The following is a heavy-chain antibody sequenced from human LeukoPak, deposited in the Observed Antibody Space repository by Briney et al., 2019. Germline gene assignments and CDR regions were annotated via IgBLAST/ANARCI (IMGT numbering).Heavy chain of an antibody. J-gene: IGHJ4*02. CDR3: ARDKGLEWLAFYFDY. V-gene: IGHV3-30-3*01. Sequence: PGGSLRFSCAASGFTFSSYAFHWVRQAPGKGLEWVAAISHDGINRYYPNSVKGRFTISRDKFKNTLNLQLNSLRPEDTAVYYCARDKGLEWLAFYFDYWGQGTLVTVSS. CDR2: ISHDGINR. D-gene: IGHD3-3*01. CDR1: GFTFSSYA.